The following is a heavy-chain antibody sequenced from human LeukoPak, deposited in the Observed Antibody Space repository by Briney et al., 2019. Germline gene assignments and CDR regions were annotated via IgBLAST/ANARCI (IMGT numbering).Heavy chain of an antibody. V-gene: IGHV4-39*01. J-gene: IGHJ4*02. CDR3: ASLAVAGLSEGY. CDR1: GGSISSDSYY. Sequence: SETLSLTCTVSGGSISSDSYYWAWIRQPPGKGLEWIASIYYSGSTYYNPSLKSRVTISVDTSRNQFSLKLSTVTAADTAVYYCASLAVAGLSEGYWGQGTLVIVSS. CDR2: IYYSGST. D-gene: IGHD6-19*01.